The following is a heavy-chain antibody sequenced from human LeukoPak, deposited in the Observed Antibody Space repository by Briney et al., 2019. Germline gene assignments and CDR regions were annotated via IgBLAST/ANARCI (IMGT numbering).Heavy chain of an antibody. J-gene: IGHJ1*01. Sequence: AGGSLRLSCAASGFTVNTYAMSWVRQAPGKGLEWVSAISGRDDATYYTDSVKGRSTISRDNSKNTLYLHMNSLRAEDTALYYCAKDRVAAGGIGELEHWGQGTLVTVSS. D-gene: IGHD6-13*01. CDR3: AKDRVAAGGIGELEH. V-gene: IGHV3-23*01. CDR1: GFTVNTYA. CDR2: ISGRDDAT.